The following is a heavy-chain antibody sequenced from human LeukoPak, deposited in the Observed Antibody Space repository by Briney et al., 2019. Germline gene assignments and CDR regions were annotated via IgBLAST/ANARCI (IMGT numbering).Heavy chain of an antibody. D-gene: IGHD3-3*01. V-gene: IGHV4-61*02. J-gene: IGHJ4*02. CDR1: GGSISEGTYY. Sequence: PSETLSLTCTVSGGSISEGTYYWNWIRQPAGRGLEWIGRIFRTGNTNYNPSLKSRVTMSVDTSKNQFSLKLSSVTAADTAVYYCARDGYDFWSGYSTGGFDYWGQGTLVTVSS. CDR2: IFRTGNT. CDR3: ARDGYDFWSGYSTGGFDY.